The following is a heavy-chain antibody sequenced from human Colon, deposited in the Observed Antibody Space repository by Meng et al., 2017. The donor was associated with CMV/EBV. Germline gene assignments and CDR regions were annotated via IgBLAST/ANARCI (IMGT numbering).Heavy chain of an antibody. V-gene: IGHV1-18*01. Sequence: ASVTVSCKASGYTFTTYGISWVRQAPGQGLEWMGWISTYNGARNYAHKLQGRLTMTTDTSTSTVYMELRSLEADDTAVYYCARDIPIGDEAAAGGSFDCWGQGTLVTVSS. CDR1: GYTFTTYG. D-gene: IGHD6-13*01. CDR3: ARDIPIGDEAAAGGSFDC. CDR2: ISTYNGAR. J-gene: IGHJ4*02.